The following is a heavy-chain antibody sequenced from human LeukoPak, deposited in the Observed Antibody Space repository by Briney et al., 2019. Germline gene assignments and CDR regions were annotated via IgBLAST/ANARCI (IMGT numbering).Heavy chain of an antibody. D-gene: IGHD3-16*01. J-gene: IGHJ5*02. V-gene: IGHV4-31*03. Sequence: PSETLSLTCTVSGGSISSGGYYWSWIRQHPGKGLEWIGYIYYSGSTYYNPSLKSRVTISVDTSKNQFSLKLSSVTAADTAVYYCARLLKSGSFWSDPWGQGTLVTVSS. CDR2: IYYSGST. CDR3: ARLLKSGSFWSDP. CDR1: GGSISSGGYY.